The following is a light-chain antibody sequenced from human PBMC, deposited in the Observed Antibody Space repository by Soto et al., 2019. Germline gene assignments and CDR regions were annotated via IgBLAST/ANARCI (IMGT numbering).Light chain of an antibody. J-gene: IGKJ5*01. V-gene: IGKV1-6*01. Sequence: AIQMTQSPSSLSASVGDRVTITCRSSQDIRNDLHWYQQKPGKAPKLLIYGASSLQSGVPSRFSGSGSGTDFTLTISSLQPECFATYYWLQDYSSPQITFGQGTRLEIK. CDR1: QDIRND. CDR3: LQDYSSPQIT. CDR2: GAS.